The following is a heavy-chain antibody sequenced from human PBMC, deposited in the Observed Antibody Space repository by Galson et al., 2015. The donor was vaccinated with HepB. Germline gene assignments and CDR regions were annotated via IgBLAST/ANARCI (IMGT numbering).Heavy chain of an antibody. CDR1: GYTFTSYY. D-gene: IGHD1-26*01. J-gene: IGHJ4*02. CDR3: ARDMVGATLLLGY. Sequence: SVKVSCKASGYTFTSYYMHWVRQAPGQGLEWMGIINPSGGSTSYAQKFQGRVTMTRDTSTSTVYMELSSLRSEDTAVYHCARDMVGATLLLGYWGQGTLVTVSS. CDR2: INPSGGST. V-gene: IGHV1-46*01.